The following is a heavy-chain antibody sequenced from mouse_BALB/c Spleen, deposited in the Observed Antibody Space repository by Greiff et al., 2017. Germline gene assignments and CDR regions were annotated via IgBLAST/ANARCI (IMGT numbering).Heavy chain of an antibody. V-gene: IGHV5-6-5*01. CDR3: ARGGGPQFITTATQFAY. J-gene: IGHJ3*01. CDR2: ISSGGST. CDR1: GFTFSSYA. D-gene: IGHD1-2*01. Sequence: EVKLVESGGGLVKPGGSLKLSCAASGFTFSSYAMSWVRQTPEKRLEWVASISSGGSTYYPDSVKGRFTISRDNARNILYLQMSSLRSEDTAMYYCARGGGPQFITTATQFAYWGQGTLVTVSA.